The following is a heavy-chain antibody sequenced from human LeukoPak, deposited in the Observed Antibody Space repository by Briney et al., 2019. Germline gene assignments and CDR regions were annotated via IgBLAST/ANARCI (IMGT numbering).Heavy chain of an antibody. J-gene: IGHJ4*02. CDR3: ARPHVEMATISYFDY. V-gene: IGHV1-69*01. CDR2: TIPIFGTA. D-gene: IGHD5-24*01. CDR1: GGTFSSYA. Sequence: ASVKVSCKASGGTFSSYAISWVRQAPGQGLEWMGGTIPIFGTANYAQKFQGRVTITADESTSTAYMELSSLRSEDTAVYYCARPHVEMATISYFDYWGQGTLVTVSS.